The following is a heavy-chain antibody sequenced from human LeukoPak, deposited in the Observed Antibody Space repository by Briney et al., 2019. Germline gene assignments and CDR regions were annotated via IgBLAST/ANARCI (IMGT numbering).Heavy chain of an antibody. D-gene: IGHD3-3*01. Sequence: ASVKVSCKASGYTFTSYGISWVRQAPGQGLEWMGWISAYNGNTNYAQKLQGRVTMTTDTSTSTAYMELRSLRSDDTAVYYCARAEAGGDFWSGYETYYYYYMDVWGKGTTVTVSS. CDR1: GYTFTSYG. J-gene: IGHJ6*03. V-gene: IGHV1-18*01. CDR3: ARAEAGGDFWSGYETYYYYYMDV. CDR2: ISAYNGNT.